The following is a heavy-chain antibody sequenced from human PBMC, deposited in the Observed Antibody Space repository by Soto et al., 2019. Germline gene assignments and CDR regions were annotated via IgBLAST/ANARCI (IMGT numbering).Heavy chain of an antibody. J-gene: IGHJ5*02. V-gene: IGHV3-48*02. Sequence: EVQVVESGGGLVQPGGSLRLSCAASGFTFSSNSMNWVRQAPGKGLEWISYISSSSSTIYAGAVKGRFTISRDNAKNSLYLQMNSLGDEDTAVYYCARVIWSGHLTSDLWGQGTMVTVSS. D-gene: IGHD3-3*01. CDR3: ARVIWSGHLTSDL. CDR2: ISSSSSTI. CDR1: GFTFSSNS.